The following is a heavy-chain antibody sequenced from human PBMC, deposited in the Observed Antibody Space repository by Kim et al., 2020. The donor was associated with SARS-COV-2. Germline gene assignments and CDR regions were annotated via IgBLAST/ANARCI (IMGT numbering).Heavy chain of an antibody. CDR2: IKSKTDGGTT. V-gene: IGHV3-15*01. Sequence: GGSLRLSCAASGFTFSNAWMSWVRQAPGKGLEWVGRIKSKTDGGTTDYAAPVKGRFTISRDDSKNTLYLQMNSLKTEDTAVYYCTTTRQGNVLLWFGEVYYYYGMDVWGQGTTVTVSS. J-gene: IGHJ6*02. D-gene: IGHD3-10*01. CDR1: GFTFSNAW. CDR3: TTTRQGNVLLWFGEVYYYYGMDV.